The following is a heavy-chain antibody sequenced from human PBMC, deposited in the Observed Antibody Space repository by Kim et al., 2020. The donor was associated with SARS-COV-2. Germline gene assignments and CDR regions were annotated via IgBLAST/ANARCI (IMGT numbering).Heavy chain of an antibody. CDR1: GFTFSSYA. J-gene: IGHJ6*02. Sequence: GGSLRLSCAASGFTFSSYAMHWVRQAPGKGLEWVAVISYDGSNKYYADSVKGRFTISRDNSKNTLYLQMNSLRAEDTAVYYCARDHGYVASLGMDVWGQGTTVTVSS. CDR2: ISYDGSNK. V-gene: IGHV3-30-3*01. CDR3: ARDHGYVASLGMDV. D-gene: IGHD6-13*01.